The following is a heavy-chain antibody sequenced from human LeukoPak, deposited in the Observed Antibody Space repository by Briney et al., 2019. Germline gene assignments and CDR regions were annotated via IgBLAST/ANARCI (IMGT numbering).Heavy chain of an antibody. CDR2: IWYDGSNK. V-gene: IGHV3-33*08. D-gene: IGHD2-15*01. CDR3: ASSYCSGGSCYGGGFDY. CDR1: GFTFSSYG. J-gene: IGHJ4*02. Sequence: GRSLRLSCAASGFTFSSYGMHWVRQAPGKGLEWVAVIWYDGSNKYYADSVKGRFTISRDNSKNTLYLQMNSLRAEDTAVYYCASSYCSGGSCYGGGFDYWGQGTLVTVSS.